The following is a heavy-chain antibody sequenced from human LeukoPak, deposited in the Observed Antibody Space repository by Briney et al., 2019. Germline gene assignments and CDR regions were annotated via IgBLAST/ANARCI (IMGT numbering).Heavy chain of an antibody. V-gene: IGHV3-7*01. CDR1: GFTFSSYA. CDR2: INPEGSEK. Sequence: GSLRLSCAASGFTFSSYAMSWVRQAPGKGLEWVASINPEGSEKYSADSVKGRLTISRDNAKNSLYLQMDSLRVEDTAFYYCARDLAYSRLDYWGQGMLVTVSS. CDR3: ARDLAYSRLDY. J-gene: IGHJ4*02. D-gene: IGHD5-18*01.